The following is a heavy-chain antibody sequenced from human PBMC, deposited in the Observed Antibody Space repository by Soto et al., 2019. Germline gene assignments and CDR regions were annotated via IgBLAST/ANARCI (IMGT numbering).Heavy chain of an antibody. CDR3: AREVPGYYGSSGYGMDV. CDR2: IKQDGSEK. Sequence: GRSLRLSCAASGFTFSSYWMSWVRQAPGKGLEWVANIKQDGSEKYYVDSVKGRFTISRDNAKNSLYLQMNSLRAEDTAVYYCAREVPGYYGSSGYGMDVWGQGTTVTVSS. J-gene: IGHJ6*02. CDR1: GFTFSSYW. V-gene: IGHV3-7*01. D-gene: IGHD3-22*01.